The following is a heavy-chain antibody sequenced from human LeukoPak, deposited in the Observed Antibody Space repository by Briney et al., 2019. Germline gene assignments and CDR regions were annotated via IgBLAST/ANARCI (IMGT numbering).Heavy chain of an antibody. D-gene: IGHD1-26*01. CDR2: MYYSGRT. J-gene: IGHJ4*02. V-gene: IGHV4-39*07. CDR3: ARVLRVGATKEFDY. Sequence: PSETLSLTCTVSVGSISISSYYWGWIPQPPGKGLEWIGSMYYSGRTYSDPSLQSRVNISVDTSKNQFSLKLSSVTAAYTAVYYCARVLRVGATKEFDYWRQGTVVSVST. CDR1: VGSISISSYY.